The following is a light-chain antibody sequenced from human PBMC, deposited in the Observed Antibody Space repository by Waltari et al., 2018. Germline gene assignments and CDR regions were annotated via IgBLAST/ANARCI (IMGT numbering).Light chain of an antibody. J-gene: IGLJ2*01. CDR1: TSNIGSNY. Sequence: QSVLTQPPSVSAAPGQKVTISCSGGTSNIGSNYVSWYQQLPGTAPKLLISDKNRRPSGIPERFAGSKSGTSATLGITGLQTGDEADYFCGTWDSSLNAVLFGGGTKLTVL. V-gene: IGLV1-51*01. CDR2: DKN. CDR3: GTWDSSLNAVL.